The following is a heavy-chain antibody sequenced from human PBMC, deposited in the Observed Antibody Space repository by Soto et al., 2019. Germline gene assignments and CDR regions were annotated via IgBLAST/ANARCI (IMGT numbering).Heavy chain of an antibody. CDR3: AKPPYSSSSYYYYGMDV. D-gene: IGHD6-6*01. Sequence: EVQLLESGGGLVQPGGSLRLSCAASGFTFSSYAMTWVRQAPGKGLEWVSAISGSGGTTYHADSVKGRFTISRDNSKNTLYLQMNSWRAEDAAVYYCAKPPYSSSSYYYYGMDVWGQGTTVTVSS. CDR1: GFTFSSYA. J-gene: IGHJ6*02. CDR2: ISGSGGTT. V-gene: IGHV3-23*01.